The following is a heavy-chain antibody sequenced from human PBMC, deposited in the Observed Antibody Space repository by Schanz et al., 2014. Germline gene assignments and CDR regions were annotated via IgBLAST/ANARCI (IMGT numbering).Heavy chain of an antibody. CDR3: ARDIQYHYDTSGPVGAFDI. V-gene: IGHV1-18*01. CDR1: GYTFTSYG. J-gene: IGHJ3*02. CDR2: ISPYNGNT. D-gene: IGHD3-22*01. Sequence: QVQLVQSGAEVKKPGASVKVSCKASGYTFTSYGISWVRQAPGQGLEWMGWISPYNGNTNYAQKLQGRVTMTADTSTSTAYMDLSSLRSDDTAVYYCARDIQYHYDTSGPVGAFDIWGQGTVVTVSS.